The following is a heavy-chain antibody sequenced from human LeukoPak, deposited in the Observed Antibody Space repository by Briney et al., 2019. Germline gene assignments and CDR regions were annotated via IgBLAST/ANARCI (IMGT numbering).Heavy chain of an antibody. D-gene: IGHD3-10*01. CDR1: GFTFSDYY. CDR3: ARDFTYYYGSGSFCDY. J-gene: IGHJ4*02. Sequence: AGGSLRLSCAASGFTFSDYYMSWIRQAPGKGLEWVSYISSSSSYTNYADSVKGRLTISRDNAKNSLYLQMNSLRAEDTAVYYCARDFTYYYGSGSFCDYWGQGTLVTVSS. V-gene: IGHV3-11*06. CDR2: ISSSSSYT.